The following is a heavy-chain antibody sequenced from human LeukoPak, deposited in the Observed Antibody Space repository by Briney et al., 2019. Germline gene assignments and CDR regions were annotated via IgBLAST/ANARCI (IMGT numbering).Heavy chain of an antibody. V-gene: IGHV3-21*01. CDR3: ARESGGAFDI. J-gene: IGHJ3*02. CDR2: ISSSSSYI. Sequence: GGSLRLSCAASGFTFSSYSMNWVRQAPGKGLEWVSSISSSSSYIYYADSVKGRFTISRDNAKNSLYLQMNSLRAEDAAVYYCARESGGAFDIWGQGTMVTVSS. CDR1: GFTFSSYS. D-gene: IGHD3-16*01.